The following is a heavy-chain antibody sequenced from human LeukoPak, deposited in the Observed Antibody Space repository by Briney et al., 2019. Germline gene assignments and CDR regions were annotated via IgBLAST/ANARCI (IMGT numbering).Heavy chain of an antibody. D-gene: IGHD2-8*01. V-gene: IGHV4-59*01. CDR3: ARGRVSYRRPDAFDI. J-gene: IGHJ3*02. CDR2: IHYSGST. CDR1: GGSISSYY. Sequence: SETLSLTCTVSGGSISSYYWSWIRQPPGKGLEWIGHIHYSGSTNYNPSLKSRVTISVDTSKNQVSLKLSSVTAADTALYYCARGRVSYRRPDAFDIWGQGTMVTVSS.